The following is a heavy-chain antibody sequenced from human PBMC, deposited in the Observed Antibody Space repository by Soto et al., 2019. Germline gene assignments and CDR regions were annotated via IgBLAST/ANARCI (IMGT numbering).Heavy chain of an antibody. J-gene: IGHJ5*02. CDR1: GFRFKSFV. CDR2: TSYDGSNQ. V-gene: IGHV3-30*19. CDR3: ARWGTTGGFDL. Sequence: QLQLVESGGGVVQPGTSLRLSCAASGFRFKSFVMHWVRQAPGKGLEWVAFTSYDGSNQDYGDSVKGRFTVSRDNSQNTLLLQMVFLRPEDTALYYCARWGTTGGFDLWGQGTLVSVSS. D-gene: IGHD3-16*01.